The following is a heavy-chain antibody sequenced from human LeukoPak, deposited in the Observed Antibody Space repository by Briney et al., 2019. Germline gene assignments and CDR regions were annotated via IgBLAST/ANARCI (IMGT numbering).Heavy chain of an antibody. D-gene: IGHD2-2*01. Sequence: ASVKVSCKASGGTFSSYAITWVRQVPGQGLEWMGGIIPMFGTANYAQKFHGRVTITADESTSTAYMELSRLRSDDTAVYYCAREGCSSTSCYYYYYYMDVWGKGTTVTISS. J-gene: IGHJ6*03. CDR1: GGTFSSYA. V-gene: IGHV1-69*01. CDR3: AREGCSSTSCYYYYYYMDV. CDR2: IIPMFGTA.